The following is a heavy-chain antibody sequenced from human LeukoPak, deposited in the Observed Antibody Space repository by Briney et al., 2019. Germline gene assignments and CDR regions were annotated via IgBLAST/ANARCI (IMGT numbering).Heavy chain of an antibody. Sequence: ASVKVSCKASGYTFTSYGISWVRQAPGQGLEWMGWISAYNGNTNYAQKFQGRVTMTTDTSTSIAYMELRSLRSDDTAVYYCARGFRYIAEVVWPIDYWGQGPLSPSPQ. CDR1: GYTFTSYG. J-gene: IGHJ4*02. CDR2: ISAYNGNT. CDR3: ARGFRYIAEVVWPIDY. D-gene: IGHD6-13*01. V-gene: IGHV1-18*01.